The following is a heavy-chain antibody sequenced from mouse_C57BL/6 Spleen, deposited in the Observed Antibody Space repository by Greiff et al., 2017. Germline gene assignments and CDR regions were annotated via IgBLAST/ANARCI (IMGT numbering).Heavy chain of an antibody. CDR1: GYTFTDYY. CDR2: IYPGSGNT. J-gene: IGHJ3*01. D-gene: IGHD3-2*02. CDR3: ARGSSGYVGFAY. Sequence: VQLQQSGAELVRPGASVKLSCKASGYTFTDYYINWVKQRPGQGLEWIARIYPGSGNTYYNEKFKGKATLTAEKSSSTAYMQRSSLTSEDSAVYFCARGSSGYVGFAYWGQGTLVTVSA. V-gene: IGHV1-76*01.